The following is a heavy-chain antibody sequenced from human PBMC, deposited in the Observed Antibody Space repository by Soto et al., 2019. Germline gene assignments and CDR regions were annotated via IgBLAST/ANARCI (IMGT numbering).Heavy chain of an antibody. CDR2: IYNSGST. V-gene: IGHV4-59*01. CDR1: GGSISSYY. Sequence: PSETLSLTCTVSGGSISSYYWSWIRQPPGKGLEWIGYIYNSGSTNYNPSLKSRVTISVDTSKNQFSLKLSSVTAADTAVYYCARVKPSGSYSLLDYWGQGTLVTVSS. J-gene: IGHJ4*02. CDR3: ARVKPSGSYSLLDY. D-gene: IGHD1-26*01.